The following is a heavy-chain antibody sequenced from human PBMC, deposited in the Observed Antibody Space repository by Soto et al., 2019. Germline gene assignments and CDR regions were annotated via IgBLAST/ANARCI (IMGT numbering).Heavy chain of an antibody. Sequence: GSLRLSCAASGFIFGNHGMTWVRQAPGRALEWVSTINANAIDTHYADSVKGRFTISRDNSKSTLDLQMNSLRAEDTAIYYCVSWASAHFDFWGPGTLVTVSS. CDR1: GFIFGNHG. V-gene: IGHV3-23*01. J-gene: IGHJ4*02. CDR2: INANAIDT. D-gene: IGHD3-16*01. CDR3: VSWASAHFDF.